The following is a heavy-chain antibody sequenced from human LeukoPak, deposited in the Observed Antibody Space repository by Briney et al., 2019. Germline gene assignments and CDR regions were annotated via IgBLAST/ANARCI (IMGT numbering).Heavy chain of an antibody. V-gene: IGHV4-4*07. CDR1: VGSISSYI. D-gene: IGHD1-7*01. CDR3: ARGNYAREFDY. J-gene: IGHJ4*02. Sequence: SETLSVTPAVPVGSISSYIGSCIPQPAGKGRGWIGRIYTIVGTNYNPSLQSRLTLSVHPSKNQFSMKLSSVTAADTAVYYCARGNYAREFDYWGQGTLVTVSS. CDR2: IYTIVGT.